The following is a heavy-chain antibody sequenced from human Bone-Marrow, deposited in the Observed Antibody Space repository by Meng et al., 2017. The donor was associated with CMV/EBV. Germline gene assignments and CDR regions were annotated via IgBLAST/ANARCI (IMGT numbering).Heavy chain of an antibody. D-gene: IGHD6-6*01. V-gene: IGHV3-69-1*02. CDR3: ARDSGEYSSYYYYYYGMDV. CDR1: AFSFSAYE. J-gene: IGHJ6*02. CDR2: ISGSDSI. Sequence: GESLKISCAASAFSFSAYEMNWVRRAPGKGLEWVSYISGSDSIHYADSVKGRFTISRDNAKNVEYLQMNSLRVDDTAVYYCARDSGEYSSYYYYYYGMDVWGQGTTVTVSS.